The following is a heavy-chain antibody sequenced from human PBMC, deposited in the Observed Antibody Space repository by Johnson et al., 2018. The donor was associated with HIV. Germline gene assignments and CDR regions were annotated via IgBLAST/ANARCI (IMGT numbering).Heavy chain of an antibody. Sequence: QVQLVESGGGVVQPGGSLRLSCAASGFTFSSFGMHWVRQAPGKGLEWVAFIRYDGSNKYYADSVKGRFTISRDNSKNTLYLQMNSLRAEDTAVYYCARGGASGAFDIWGQGTMVTVSS. CDR1: GFTFSSFG. D-gene: IGHD1-26*01. CDR3: ARGGASGAFDI. V-gene: IGHV3-30*02. CDR2: IRYDGSNK. J-gene: IGHJ3*02.